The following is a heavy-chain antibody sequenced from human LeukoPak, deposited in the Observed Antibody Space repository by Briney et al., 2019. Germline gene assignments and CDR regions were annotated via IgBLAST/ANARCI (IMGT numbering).Heavy chain of an antibody. J-gene: IGHJ5*02. CDR3: ATEGDGPRWLDP. CDR1: GGSVSSYY. CDR2: ISASGSS. Sequence: SETLSLTCSVSGGSVSSYYWSWIRQPAGKGLEWIGRISASGSSNYNPSLRSRVIMSVDTPKNQFSLNLSSVTAADTAVYYCATEGDGPRWLDPWGQGTLVTVPS. V-gene: IGHV4-4*07.